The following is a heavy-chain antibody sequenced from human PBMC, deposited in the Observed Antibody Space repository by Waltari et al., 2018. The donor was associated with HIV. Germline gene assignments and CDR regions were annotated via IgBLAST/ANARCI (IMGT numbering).Heavy chain of an antibody. Sequence: QLQLQESGPGLVKPSETLSLTCTVSGGSISSSSYYWGWIRQPPGKGLEWIGSIYYSGSTYYNPSLKSRVTISVDTSKNQFSLKLSSVTAADTAVYYCARDETYYYDSSGYYYAFDIWGQGTMVTVSS. D-gene: IGHD3-22*01. CDR1: GGSISSSSYY. V-gene: IGHV4-39*07. CDR2: IYYSGST. J-gene: IGHJ3*02. CDR3: ARDETYYYDSSGYYYAFDI.